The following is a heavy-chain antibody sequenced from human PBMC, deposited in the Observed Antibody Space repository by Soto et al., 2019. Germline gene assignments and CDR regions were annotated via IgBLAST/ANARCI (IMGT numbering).Heavy chain of an antibody. CDR3: AREGWYYGSGSYGYYYYGMDV. Sequence: QVQLVQSGAEVKQPGASVKVSCKASGYTFTSYGISWVRQAPGQGLEWMGWISAYNGNTNYAQKLQGRVTMTTDTSTSTAYMELRSLRSDDTAVYYCAREGWYYGSGSYGYYYYGMDVWGQGTTVTVSS. D-gene: IGHD3-10*01. CDR1: GYTFTSYG. V-gene: IGHV1-18*01. J-gene: IGHJ6*02. CDR2: ISAYNGNT.